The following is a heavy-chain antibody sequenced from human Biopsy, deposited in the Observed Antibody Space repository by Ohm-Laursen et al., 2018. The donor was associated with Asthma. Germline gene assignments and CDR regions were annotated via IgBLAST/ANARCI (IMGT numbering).Heavy chain of an antibody. V-gene: IGHV1-69*01. Sequence: GSSVKVSCKSSGGTLNNYAINWVRQAPGQGLEWMGGISPIFGSIKYAQKFQDRVTISADFFRNTVHLELSSLRSEDTAVLYCAKARCYYFYCDMEVWGQGTTVTVSS. D-gene: IGHD3-3*01. CDR1: GGTLNNYA. CDR2: ISPIFGSI. J-gene: IGHJ6*02. CDR3: AKARCYYFYCDMEV.